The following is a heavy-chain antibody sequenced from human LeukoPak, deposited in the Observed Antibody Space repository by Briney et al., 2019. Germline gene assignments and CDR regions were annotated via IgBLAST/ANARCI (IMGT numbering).Heavy chain of an antibody. Sequence: SEPLSLTCTVSGGSLRTCYGRWLRQPPGEAVVGISYFYYSGYTKYRRSFESRVTISVDTSKNHSSLKMSSVTAADTAVYYLSVRAPGYCSSTSCHYFRERSYYFDYGGQGTLVTVSS. V-gene: IGHV4-59*08. J-gene: IGHJ4*02. CDR1: GGSLRTCY. CDR3: SVRAPGYCSSTSCHYFRERSYYFDY. CDR2: FYYSGYT. D-gene: IGHD2-2*01.